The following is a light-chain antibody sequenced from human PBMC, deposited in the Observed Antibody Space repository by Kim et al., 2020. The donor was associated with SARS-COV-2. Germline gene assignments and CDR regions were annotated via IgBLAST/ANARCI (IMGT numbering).Light chain of an antibody. CDR3: NSRDNSGNHRV. CDR1: SLRSYY. J-gene: IGLJ3*02. CDR2: GKN. V-gene: IGLV3-19*01. Sequence: SYELTQDPAVSVALGQTVRITCQGDSLRSYYASWYQQKPGQAPVLVIYGKNNRPSGIPDRFSGSSSGNTASLTITGAQAEDEADYYCNSRDNSGNHRVFG.